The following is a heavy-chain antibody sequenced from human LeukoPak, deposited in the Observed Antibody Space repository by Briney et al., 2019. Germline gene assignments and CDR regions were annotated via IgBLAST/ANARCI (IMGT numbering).Heavy chain of an antibody. J-gene: IGHJ3*02. CDR3: ARGWYYYDSSGYYKGDAFDI. D-gene: IGHD3-22*01. CDR1: GFTFSSYW. CDR2: IKQDGSEK. Sequence: GGSLRLSCAASGFTFSSYWMSWVRQAPGKGLEWVANIKQDGSEKYYVDSVKGRFTISRDNAKNSLYLQMNSLRAEDTAVYYCARGWYYYDSSGYYKGDAFDIWGQGTMVTVSS. V-gene: IGHV3-7*01.